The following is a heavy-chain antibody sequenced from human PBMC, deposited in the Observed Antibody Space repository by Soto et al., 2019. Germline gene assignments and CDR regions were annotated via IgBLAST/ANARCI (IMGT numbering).Heavy chain of an antibody. CDR2: IIPIFGTA. J-gene: IGHJ4*02. V-gene: IGHV1-69*12. D-gene: IGHD2-2*01. CDR3: ARGCISTSCYPRWDFDY. CDR1: GGTFSSYA. Sequence: QVQLVQSGAEVKKPGSSVKVSCKASGGTFSSYAISWVRQAPGQGLEWMGGIIPIFGTANYAQKFQGRVTITADESTGTADMELSSLRSEDPAGYYCARGCISTSCYPRWDFDYWGQGTLVTVSS.